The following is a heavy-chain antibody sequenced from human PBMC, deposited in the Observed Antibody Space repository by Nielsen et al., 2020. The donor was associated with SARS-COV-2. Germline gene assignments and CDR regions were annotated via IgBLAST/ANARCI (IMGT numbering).Heavy chain of an antibody. J-gene: IGHJ3*02. D-gene: IGHD3-16*01. CDR3: ARAWGRSIFDI. CDR1: GDSVNSGNFY. V-gene: IGHV4-61*01. Sequence: GSLRLSCTVSGDSVNSGNFYWTWMRQPPGKELEWIGFIFYSGSTAYNPSLESRVTISVDTSKNQISLQLSSVTAADTATYYCARAWGRSIFDIWGQGTKVTVSS. CDR2: IFYSGST.